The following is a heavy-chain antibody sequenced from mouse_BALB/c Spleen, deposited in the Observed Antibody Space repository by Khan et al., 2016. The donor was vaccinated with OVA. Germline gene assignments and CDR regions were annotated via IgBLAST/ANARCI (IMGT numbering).Heavy chain of an antibody. CDR2: IWSAGST. Sequence: QVQLKQSGPGLVQPSQSLSITCTVSGFSLSNYSVHWVRQSPGKGLEWLGVIWSAGSTDYNAAFISRLTISKDNSRSQVFFKMNSLQPNDTAIYYCARRGYDYGRGALFAYWAKGLWSLSLQ. CDR3: ARRGYDYGRGALFAY. D-gene: IGHD2-4*01. CDR1: GFSLSNYS. V-gene: IGHV2-2*02. J-gene: IGHJ3*01.